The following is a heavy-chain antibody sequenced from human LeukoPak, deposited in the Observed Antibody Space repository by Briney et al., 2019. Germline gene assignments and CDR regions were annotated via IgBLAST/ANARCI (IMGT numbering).Heavy chain of an antibody. J-gene: IGHJ3*02. D-gene: IGHD4-17*01. CDR2: IYSGGTT. Sequence: GESPRLSCAVSGFTVSSDSMNWVRQAPGKGLEWVSVIYSGGTTYYADSVKGRFTLSRDISKNSVYLQMQSLRAEDTAVYYCARGDYGSGLDTYAFDIWGQGTMVTVSS. CDR3: ARGDYGSGLDTYAFDI. V-gene: IGHV3-53*01. CDR1: GFTVSSDS.